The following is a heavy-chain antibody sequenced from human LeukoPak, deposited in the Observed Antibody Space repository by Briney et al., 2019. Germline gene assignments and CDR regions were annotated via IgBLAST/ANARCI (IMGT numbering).Heavy chain of an antibody. Sequence: SETLSLTCAVSGGSISSSNWRSWVRQPPGKGLEWIGEIYHSGSTNYNPSLKSRVTISVDTSKSQFSLKLSSVTAADTAVYYCARGGSGSYYPNYYYYYLDVWGKGATVTVSS. V-gene: IGHV4-4*02. CDR3: ARGGSGSYYPNYYYYYLDV. D-gene: IGHD3-10*01. CDR1: GGSISSSNW. J-gene: IGHJ6*03. CDR2: IYHSGST.